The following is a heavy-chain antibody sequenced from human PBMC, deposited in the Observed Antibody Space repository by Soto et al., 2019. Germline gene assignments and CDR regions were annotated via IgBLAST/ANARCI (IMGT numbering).Heavy chain of an antibody. Sequence: GGSLRLSCAASGFAFSSYAMSWVRQAPGKGLEWVSAISGSGGSTYYADSVKGRFTISRDNSKNTLYLQMNSLRAEDTAVYYCAKDGIRSSSWFDYWGQGTLVTVSS. J-gene: IGHJ4*02. CDR1: GFAFSSYA. V-gene: IGHV3-23*01. CDR3: AKDGIRSSSWFDY. CDR2: ISGSGGST. D-gene: IGHD6-13*01.